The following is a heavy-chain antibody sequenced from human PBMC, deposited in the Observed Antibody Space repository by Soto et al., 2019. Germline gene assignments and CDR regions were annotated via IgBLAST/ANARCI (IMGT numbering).Heavy chain of an antibody. CDR2: INPSVGNT. CDR1: GYSFTAYY. V-gene: IGHV1-46*01. J-gene: IGHJ6*02. CDR3: AKSILTGHEYYYGMDV. Sequence: ASVKVSCKASGYSFTAYYIHWVRQAPGQGLEWMGIINPSVGNTRYTQNFQGRVTMTRDTSTNSVYLELSSLRSDDTAVYYCAKSILTGHEYYYGMDVWGQGTTVTVTS. D-gene: IGHD3-9*01.